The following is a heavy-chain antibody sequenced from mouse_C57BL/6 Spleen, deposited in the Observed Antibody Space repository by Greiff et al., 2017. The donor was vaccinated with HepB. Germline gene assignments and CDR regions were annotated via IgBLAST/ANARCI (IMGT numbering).Heavy chain of an antibody. CDR2: INPNNGGT. CDR1: GYTFTDYY. J-gene: IGHJ2*01. V-gene: IGHV1-26*01. D-gene: IGHD3-3*01. Sequence: VQLQQSGPELVKPGASVKISCKASGYTFTDYYMNWVKQSHGKSLEWIGDINPNNGGTSYNQKFKGKATLTVDKSSSTAYMELRSLTSEDSAVYYCARTRTYFDYWGQGTTLKVSS. CDR3: ARTRTYFDY.